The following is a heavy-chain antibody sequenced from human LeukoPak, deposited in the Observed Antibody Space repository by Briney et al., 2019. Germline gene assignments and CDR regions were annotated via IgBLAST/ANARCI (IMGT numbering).Heavy chain of an antibody. CDR3: VRVHRYSSSWDSFDY. CDR1: GFTFSSYG. J-gene: IGHJ4*02. CDR2: IRYDGSNK. D-gene: IGHD6-13*01. Sequence: PGGSLRLSCAASGFTFSSYGMHWVRQAPGKGLEWVAFIRYDGSNKYYADSVKGRFTISRDNANNSLYLQMNSLRDDDTALYYCVRVHRYSSSWDSFDYWGQGTLVTVSS. V-gene: IGHV3-30*02.